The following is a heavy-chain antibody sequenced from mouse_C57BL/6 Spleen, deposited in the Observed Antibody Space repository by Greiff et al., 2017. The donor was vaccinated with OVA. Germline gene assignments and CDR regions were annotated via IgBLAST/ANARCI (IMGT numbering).Heavy chain of an antibody. Sequence: QVQLQQSGAELVKPGASVKLSCKASGYTFTSYWMHWVKQRPGQGLEWIGMIHPNSGSTNYNEKFKSKATLTVDKSSSTAYMQLSSLTSEDSAVYYCAKNYDYDDMDYWGQGTSVTVSS. CDR2: IHPNSGST. D-gene: IGHD1-1*02. J-gene: IGHJ4*01. CDR1: GYTFTSYW. V-gene: IGHV1-64*01. CDR3: AKNYDYDDMDY.